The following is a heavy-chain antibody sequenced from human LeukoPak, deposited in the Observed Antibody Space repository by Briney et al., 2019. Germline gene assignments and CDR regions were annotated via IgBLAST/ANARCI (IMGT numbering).Heavy chain of an antibody. D-gene: IGHD3-22*01. J-gene: IGHJ5*02. V-gene: IGHV4-34*01. Sequence: SETLSLTCAVYGGSFSSYYWSWIRQPPGKGLEWIGEINHSGSTNYNPSLKSRVTISVDTSKNQFSLKLSSVTAADTAVYYCARVNYYDSSGYYFPWGQGTLVTVSS. CDR2: INHSGST. CDR1: GGSFSSYY. CDR3: ARVNYYDSSGYYFP.